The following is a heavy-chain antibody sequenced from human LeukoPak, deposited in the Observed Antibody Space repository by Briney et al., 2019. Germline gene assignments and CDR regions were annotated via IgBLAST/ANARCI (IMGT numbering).Heavy chain of an antibody. CDR1: GFTFSGAW. CDR2: IKQDGSEK. J-gene: IGHJ4*02. Sequence: GGSLRLSCAASGFTFSGAWMSWVRQAPGKGLEWVANIKQDGSEKYYVDSVKARFSISRDNARNTVYLQMNSLRAEDTAVYYCVRDFRSADYWGQGTLVTVSS. V-gene: IGHV3-7*01. CDR3: VRDFRSADY.